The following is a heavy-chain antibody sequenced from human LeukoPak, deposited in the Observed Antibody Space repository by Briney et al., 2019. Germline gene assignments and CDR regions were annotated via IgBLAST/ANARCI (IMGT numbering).Heavy chain of an antibody. CDR2: FNSDTGNT. J-gene: IGHJ4*02. V-gene: IGHV1-18*01. Sequence: GASVKVSCKASGYTFTSYGISWVRQAPGQRLEWMGWFNSDTGNTDYSQKFQGRVTISRDTSANTAYMELNRLRPEDTAVFYCVRGGPNKSGWTLDYWGQGTLVTVSS. CDR1: GYTFTSYG. CDR3: VRGGPNKSGWTLDY. D-gene: IGHD6-19*01.